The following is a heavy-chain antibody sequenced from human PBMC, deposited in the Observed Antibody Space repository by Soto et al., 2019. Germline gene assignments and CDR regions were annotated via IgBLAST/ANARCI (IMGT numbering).Heavy chain of an antibody. J-gene: IGHJ4*02. D-gene: IGHD2-15*01. CDR1: GFTFSSYA. CDR2: ISGSGGST. V-gene: IGHV3-23*01. Sequence: EVQLLESGGGLVQPGGSLRLSCAASGFTFSSYAMSWVRQAPGKGLEWVSAISGSGGSTYYADSVKGRFTISRDNSKNTRYLQMNSLRAEDTAVYYCAKAERYCSGGSCYLPDYWGQGTLVTVSS. CDR3: AKAERYCSGGSCYLPDY.